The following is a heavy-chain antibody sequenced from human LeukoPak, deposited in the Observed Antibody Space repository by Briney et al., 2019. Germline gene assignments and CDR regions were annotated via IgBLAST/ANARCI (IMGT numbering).Heavy chain of an antibody. CDR3: ARIRGEPHYYYYYGMDV. V-gene: IGHV1-8*01. Sequence: ALVKVSCKASGYTFTSYDINWVRQATGQGLEWMGWMNPNSGNTGYAQKFQGRVTMTRNTSISTAYMELSSLRSEDTAVYYCARIRGEPHYYYYYGMDVWGQGTTVTVSS. D-gene: IGHD3-16*01. CDR2: MNPNSGNT. J-gene: IGHJ6*02. CDR1: GYTFTSYD.